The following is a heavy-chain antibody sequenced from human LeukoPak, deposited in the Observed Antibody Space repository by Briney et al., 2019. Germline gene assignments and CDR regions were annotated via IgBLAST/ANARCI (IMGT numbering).Heavy chain of an antibody. V-gene: IGHV1-69*01. D-gene: IGHD2-15*01. CDR3: ARGVVVAAIYNWFDP. Sequence: ASVKVSCKASGGTFSSYAISWVQQAPGQGLEWMGGIIPIFGTANYAQKFQGRVTITADESTSTAYMELSSLRSEDTAVYYCARGVVVAAIYNWFDPWGQGTLVTVSS. J-gene: IGHJ5*02. CDR1: GGTFSSYA. CDR2: IIPIFGTA.